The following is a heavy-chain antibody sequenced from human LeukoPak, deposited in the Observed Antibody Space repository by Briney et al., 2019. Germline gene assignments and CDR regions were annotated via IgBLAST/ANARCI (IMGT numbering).Heavy chain of an antibody. CDR3: ARRSRDVYYYYMDV. CDR1: GYTFTSYA. D-gene: IGHD5-24*01. V-gene: IGHV7-4-1*02. J-gene: IGHJ6*03. Sequence: GASVKVSCKASGYTFTSYAMNWVRQAPGQGLEWMGWINTNTGNPTYAQGFTGRFVFSLDTSVSTAYLQISSLKAEDTAVYYCARRSRDVYYYYMDVWGKGTTVTVSS. CDR2: INTNTGNP.